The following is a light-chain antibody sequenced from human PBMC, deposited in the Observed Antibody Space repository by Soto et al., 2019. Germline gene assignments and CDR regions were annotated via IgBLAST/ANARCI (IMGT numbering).Light chain of an antibody. CDR2: DAS. Sequence: DIQMTQCPSSLSASVGDRVTITCQASQDISNYLNWYQQKPGKAPRLLIYDASNLETGVPSRFSGSGSGTDFIFTISSLQPEDIATYYCQQCDSLPLTFGGGTKVDI. CDR1: QDISNY. J-gene: IGKJ4*01. CDR3: QQCDSLPLT. V-gene: IGKV1-33*01.